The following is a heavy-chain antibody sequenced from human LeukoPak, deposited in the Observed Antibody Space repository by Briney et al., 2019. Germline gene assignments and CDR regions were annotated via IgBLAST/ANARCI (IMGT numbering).Heavy chain of an antibody. CDR3: ARFDWDPRGNWFDP. J-gene: IGHJ5*02. CDR1: GGSISSGGYY. V-gene: IGHV4-31*03. D-gene: IGHD3-9*01. Sequence: KPSQTLSLTCTVSGGSISSGGYYWSWIRQHPGKGLEWIGYIYHSGSTYYNPSLKSRVTISVDTSKNQFSLKLSSVTAADTAVYYCARFDWDPRGNWFDPWGQGTLVTVSS. CDR2: IYHSGST.